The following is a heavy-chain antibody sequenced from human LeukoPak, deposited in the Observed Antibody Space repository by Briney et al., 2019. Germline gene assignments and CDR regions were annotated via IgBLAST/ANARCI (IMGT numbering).Heavy chain of an antibody. CDR2: ISSSGTTI. J-gene: IGHJ4*02. Sequence: PGGSLRLSCAASGFTFSSYEMKWVRQAPGKGLEWVSYISSSGTTINYADSVKGRFTISRDNAKNSLYLQVDSLRAEDTAVYYCARGWGYSYGYPIDYWGQGTLVTVSS. CDR1: GFTFSSYE. CDR3: ARGWGYSYGYPIDY. D-gene: IGHD5-18*01. V-gene: IGHV3-48*03.